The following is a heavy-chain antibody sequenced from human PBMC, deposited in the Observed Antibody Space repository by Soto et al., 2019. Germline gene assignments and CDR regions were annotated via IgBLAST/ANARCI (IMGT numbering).Heavy chain of an antibody. CDR3: VKKILTETSLTAAFDV. CDR2: ISYDGRDK. D-gene: IGHD2-8*01. J-gene: IGHJ3*01. CDR1: GFTFSNLG. V-gene: IGHV3-30*18. Sequence: GGSLRLSCAASGFTFSNLGMHWVRQAPGQGLEWVAVISYDGRDKYYADSVKGRFTISRDNSKNTLFLQMNSLRAEDTAVYYCVKKILTETSLTAAFDVWGQGTMVTVSS.